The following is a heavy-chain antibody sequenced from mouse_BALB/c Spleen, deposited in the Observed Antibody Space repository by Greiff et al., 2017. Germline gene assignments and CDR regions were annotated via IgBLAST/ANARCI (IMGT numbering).Heavy chain of an antibody. V-gene: IGHV5-9-3*01. J-gene: IGHJ3*01. CDR3: ARQDYDYAWFAY. D-gene: IGHD2-4*01. Sequence: DVQLVESGGGLVKPGGSLKLSCAASGFTFSSYAMSWVRQTPEKRLEWVATISSGGSYTYYPDSVKGRFTISRDNAKNTLYLQMSSLRSEDTAMYYCARQDYDYAWFAYWGQGTLVTVSA. CDR1: GFTFSSYA. CDR2: ISSGGSYT.